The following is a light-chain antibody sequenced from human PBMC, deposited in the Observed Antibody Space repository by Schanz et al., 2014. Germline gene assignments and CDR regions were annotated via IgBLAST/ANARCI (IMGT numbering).Light chain of an antibody. CDR1: QSISTW. CDR3: QQYHSYLYT. J-gene: IGKJ2*01. CDR2: KAS. Sequence: DIQMTQSPSTLSASVGDRVTITCRASQSISTWLAWYQQKPGKAPKLLIYKASSLESGVPSRFSGSGSGTDFTLTISSLQPDDFATYYCQQYHSYLYTFGQGTKLEIK. V-gene: IGKV1-5*03.